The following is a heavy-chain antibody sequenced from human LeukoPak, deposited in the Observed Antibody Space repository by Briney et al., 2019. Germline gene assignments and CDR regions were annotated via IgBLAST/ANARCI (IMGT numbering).Heavy chain of an antibody. V-gene: IGHV3-30*18. D-gene: IGHD3-22*01. J-gene: IGHJ4*02. Sequence: GGSLRLSCAASGFIFSQYSMNWVRQAPGKGLEWVAVISYDGSNKYYADSVKGRFTISRDNSKNTLYLQMNSLRAEDTAVYYCAKDRYYDSSGIFDYWGQGTLVTVSS. CDR1: GFIFSQYS. CDR3: AKDRYYDSSGIFDY. CDR2: ISYDGSNK.